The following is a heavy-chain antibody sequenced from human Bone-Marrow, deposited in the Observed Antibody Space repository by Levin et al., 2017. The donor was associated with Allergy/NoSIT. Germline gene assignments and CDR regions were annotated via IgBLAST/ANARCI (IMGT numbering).Heavy chain of an antibody. CDR3: ARDLGPDTSNFCYGMDV. Sequence: GGSLRLSCAASGFTVSSYWMSWVRQAPGKGLQWVGNIKQDGSEKYYVDSVKGRFTISRDNAKNLLYLQMNSLRAEDTAVYYCARDLGPDTSNFCYGMDVWGQGTTVTVSS. D-gene: IGHD5-18*01. V-gene: IGHV3-7*01. J-gene: IGHJ6*02. CDR2: IKQDGSEK. CDR1: GFTVSSYW.